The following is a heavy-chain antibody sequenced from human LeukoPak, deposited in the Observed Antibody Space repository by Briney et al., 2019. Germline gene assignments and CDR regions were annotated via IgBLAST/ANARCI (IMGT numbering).Heavy chain of an antibody. Sequence: SETLSLTCTVSGGSISSYYWNWIRQPPGKGLEWIGYIYYSGSTNYNPSLKSRVTISVDTSKNQFSLRLSSVTAADTAVYYCARPHARSYDILTGYYWEEAFDIWGQGTMVTVSS. CDR2: IYYSGST. J-gene: IGHJ3*02. CDR3: ARPHARSYDILTGYYWEEAFDI. V-gene: IGHV4-59*08. D-gene: IGHD3-9*01. CDR1: GGSISSYY.